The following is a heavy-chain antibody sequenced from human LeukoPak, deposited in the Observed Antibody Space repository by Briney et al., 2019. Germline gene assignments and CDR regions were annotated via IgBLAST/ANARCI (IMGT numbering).Heavy chain of an antibody. Sequence: PGGSLRLSCVASGFNFNNYAMGWVRQAPGKGLEWVSVIYSDGSTYYADSVRGRFTISRDNSRNTLFLQMNSLRADDTAVYYCARGYSSRAGTTDCCPLDYWGQGTLVTVSS. J-gene: IGHJ4*02. CDR2: IYSDGST. D-gene: IGHD2-21*02. CDR1: GFNFNNYA. V-gene: IGHV3-66*01. CDR3: ARGYSSRAGTTDCCPLDY.